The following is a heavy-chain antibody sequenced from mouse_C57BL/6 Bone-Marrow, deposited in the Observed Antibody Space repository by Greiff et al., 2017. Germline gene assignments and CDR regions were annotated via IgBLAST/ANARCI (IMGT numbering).Heavy chain of an antibody. Sequence: QVQLQQPVAELVKPGASVKMSCKASGYTFTSYWLTWVTQRPGQGLEWIGDIYPGSGSTNYNAKFKSKATLTVDTSSSTTYMQRSSLTSEDSAVYYCAKSTPYYGYYVWFAYWGQRALVTVSA. CDR3: AKSTPYYGYYVWFAY. J-gene: IGHJ3*01. CDR1: GYTFTSYW. V-gene: IGHV1-55*01. CDR2: IYPGSGST. D-gene: IGHD2-3*01.